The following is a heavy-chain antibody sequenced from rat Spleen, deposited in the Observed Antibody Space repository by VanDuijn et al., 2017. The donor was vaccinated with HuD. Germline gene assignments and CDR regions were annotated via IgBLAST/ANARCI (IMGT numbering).Heavy chain of an antibody. V-gene: IGHV5-20*01. CDR3: ARDPDYGGGYYFDY. D-gene: IGHD1-11*01. CDR1: GFIFSDYY. CDR2: ISYDGGGT. Sequence: EVQLVESGGGSVQPGRSLKLSCAASGFIFSDYYMAWVRQAPTKGLEWVASISYDGGGTYYRDSVKGRFSISRDNAESSLHLQMDSLRSEDTATYYCARDPDYGGGYYFDYWGQGVMVTVSS. J-gene: IGHJ2*01.